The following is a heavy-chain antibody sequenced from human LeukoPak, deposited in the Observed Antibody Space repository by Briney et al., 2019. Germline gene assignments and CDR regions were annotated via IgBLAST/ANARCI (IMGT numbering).Heavy chain of an antibody. J-gene: IGHJ4*02. V-gene: IGHV4-59*01. CDR1: GGSISSYY. CDR3: ARDGGVAAAGTGFNY. CDR2: IYYSGST. D-gene: IGHD6-13*01. Sequence: SETLSLTCTVSGGSISSYYWSWIRQPPGKGLEWIGYIYYSGSTNYNPSLKSRVTISVDTSKSQFSLKLSSVTAADTAVYYCARDGGVAAAGTGFNYWGQGTLVTVSS.